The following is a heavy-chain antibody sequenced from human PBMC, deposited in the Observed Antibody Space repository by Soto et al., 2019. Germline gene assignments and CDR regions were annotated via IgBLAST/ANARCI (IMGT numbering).Heavy chain of an antibody. Sequence: GGSLRLSCAASGFTFSSYGMHWVRQAPGKGLEWVAVISYDGSNKYYADSVKGRFTISRDNSKNTLYLQMNSLRAEDTAVYYCALRGAHLTGVNKNDAFDIWGQGTMVTVSS. D-gene: IGHD3-10*01. J-gene: IGHJ3*02. CDR1: GFTFSSYG. CDR3: ALRGAHLTGVNKNDAFDI. V-gene: IGHV3-30*03. CDR2: ISYDGSNK.